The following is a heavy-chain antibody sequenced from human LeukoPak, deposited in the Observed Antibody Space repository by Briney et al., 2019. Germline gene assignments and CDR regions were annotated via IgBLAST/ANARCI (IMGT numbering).Heavy chain of an antibody. CDR1: GFTFSSFG. J-gene: IGHJ4*02. D-gene: IGHD2-2*03. Sequence: GGSLRLSCAASGFTFSSFGMSWVRQAPGKGLEWVSAISSTGGTAYYVDSVKGRFTISRDNSKNTVYLQMSSLRADDTAVYYCAKDSGWILFDDWGQGTLVTVSS. V-gene: IGHV3-23*01. CDR3: AKDSGWILFDD. CDR2: ISSTGGTA.